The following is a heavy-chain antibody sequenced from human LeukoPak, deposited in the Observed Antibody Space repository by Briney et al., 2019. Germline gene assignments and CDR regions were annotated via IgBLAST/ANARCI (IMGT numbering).Heavy chain of an antibody. CDR3: ARVESAYYGSGSNFDY. J-gene: IGHJ4*02. CDR1: GYTFTGYY. D-gene: IGHD3-10*01. CDR2: INPISGGT. V-gene: IGHV1-2*02. Sequence: ASVKVSCKASGYTFTGYYMHWVRQAPGQGLEWMGWINPISGGTNYAQNFQGRVTMTRDTSISTAYMELGRLRSDDTAVYYCARVESAYYGSGSNFDYWGQGTLVTVSS.